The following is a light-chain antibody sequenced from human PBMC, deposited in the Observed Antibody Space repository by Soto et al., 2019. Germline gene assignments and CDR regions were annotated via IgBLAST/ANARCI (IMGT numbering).Light chain of an antibody. CDR3: QQYDTAPLT. V-gene: IGKV3-20*01. J-gene: IGKJ4*01. CDR1: QSVSSNY. CDR2: GAF. Sequence: EVVLTQSPGTLSLSPGERATLSCGASQSVSSNYLAWYQQKPGRAPRLLIFGAFFRATGIPDRFSGSASGTDFTLTISGLEPEDFAVYYCQQYDTAPLTFGGGTRVEI.